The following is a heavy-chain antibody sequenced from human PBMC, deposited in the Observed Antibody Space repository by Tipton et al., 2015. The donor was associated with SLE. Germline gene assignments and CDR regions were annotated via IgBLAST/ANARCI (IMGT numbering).Heavy chain of an antibody. V-gene: IGHV4-4*07. Sequence: TLSLTCTVSGDSLIVSHWTWIRQPAGKGLEWIGRIYNGGSTNYNPSLKSRLSMSVDTSKNQMSLKMKSVTAADTAMYYCGRSQVGTRHNDYWGQGILVTVSS. J-gene: IGHJ4*01. CDR2: IYNGGST. CDR3: GRSQVGTRHNDY. D-gene: IGHD1-26*01. CDR1: GDSLIVSH.